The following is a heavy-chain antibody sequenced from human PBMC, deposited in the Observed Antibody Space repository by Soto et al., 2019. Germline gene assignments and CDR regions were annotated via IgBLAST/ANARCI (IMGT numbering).Heavy chain of an antibody. V-gene: IGHV4-39*01. CDR1: GGSISSTSYY. Sequence: QLQLQESGPGLVKPSETLSLACTVSGGSISSTSYYWGWIRQPPGKGLEWIGSIYYSGTTYYNPSLKSRVTISVDTSKNQFSLRLTSVTAADTALYYCARLHVNTAWAHDYWGQGTLVTVSS. J-gene: IGHJ4*02. CDR2: IYYSGTT. CDR3: ARLHVNTAWAHDY. D-gene: IGHD5-18*01.